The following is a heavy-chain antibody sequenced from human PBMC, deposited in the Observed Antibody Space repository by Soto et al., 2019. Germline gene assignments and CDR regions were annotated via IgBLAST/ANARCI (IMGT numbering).Heavy chain of an antibody. CDR3: ARAFRPSSCDYYYYMDV. CDR2: IGTAGDT. Sequence: EVQLVESGGGLVQPGGSLRLSCAASGFTFSSYDMHWVRQATGKGLEWVSAIGTAGDTYYPGSVKGRFTISRENAKNSLYIQMNSLRAGDTAVYYCARAFRPSSCDYYYYMDVWGKGATVTVSS. CDR1: GFTFSSYD. V-gene: IGHV3-13*01. J-gene: IGHJ6*03. D-gene: IGHD1-26*01.